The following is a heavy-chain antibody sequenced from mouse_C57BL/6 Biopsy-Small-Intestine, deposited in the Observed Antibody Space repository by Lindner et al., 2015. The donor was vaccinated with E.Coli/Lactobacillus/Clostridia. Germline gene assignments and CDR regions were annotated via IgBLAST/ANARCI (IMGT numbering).Heavy chain of an antibody. CDR1: VFINQLW. Sequence: VQLQESGPVLGGALTEPVHHLHCLWVFINQLWCTLGFASLQGKGLEWLGIIWAGGSTNYNSVLMYQTEHQQRQLQEPSFLKMNSLQSDDTAMYYCAKQRIYYYDGSLYYAMDYWGQGTTVTVSS. J-gene: IGHJ4*01. D-gene: IGHD1-1*02. V-gene: IGHV2-9*01. CDR3: AKQRIYYYDGSLYYAMDY. CDR2: IWAGGST.